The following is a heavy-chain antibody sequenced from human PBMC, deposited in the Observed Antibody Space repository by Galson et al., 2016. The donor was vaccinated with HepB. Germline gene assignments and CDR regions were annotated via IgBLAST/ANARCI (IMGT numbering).Heavy chain of an antibody. D-gene: IGHD2-21*02. CDR3: AREGLRALFYFDS. CDR1: GFTFNNYA. V-gene: IGHV3-23*01. CDR2: IGGGTGDNI. Sequence: SLRLSCAASGFTFNNYAMNWVRQAPGKGLEWVSFIGGGTGDNIYFADSVKGRFTIPKDNSKNTLYLHMNSLRAHDTAVYYCAREGLRALFYFDSWGRGTLVTVAS. J-gene: IGHJ4*02.